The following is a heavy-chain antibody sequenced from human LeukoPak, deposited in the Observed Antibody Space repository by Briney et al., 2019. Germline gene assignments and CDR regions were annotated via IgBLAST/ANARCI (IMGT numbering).Heavy chain of an antibody. CDR3: ARRMIVVVNWFDP. Sequence: PGGSLRLSCAASGFTFSSYAISWIRQPPGKGLEWIGEINHSGSTNYNPSLKSRVTISVDTSKNQFSLKLSSVTAADTAVYYCARRMIVVVNWFDPWGQGTLVTVSS. D-gene: IGHD3-22*01. CDR2: INHSGST. J-gene: IGHJ5*02. CDR1: GFTFSSYA. V-gene: IGHV4-34*01.